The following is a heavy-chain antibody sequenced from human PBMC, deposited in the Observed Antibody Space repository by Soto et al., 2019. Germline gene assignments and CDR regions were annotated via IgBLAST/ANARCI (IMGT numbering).Heavy chain of an antibody. V-gene: IGHV3-23*01. CDR2: ISGSGDDT. Sequence: QLLASGGGFVQPGGSLRLSCVASGFTFSKFAMAWVRQAPGEGLEWVSAISGSGDDTFYADSMKGRFTISRDNSKDTLYLQINSLRAEDTAVYYCADPIPKTRTPFGFWGQGTLGTVSS. CDR3: ADPIPKTRTPFGF. CDR1: GFTFSKFA. J-gene: IGHJ4*02. D-gene: IGHD1-1*01.